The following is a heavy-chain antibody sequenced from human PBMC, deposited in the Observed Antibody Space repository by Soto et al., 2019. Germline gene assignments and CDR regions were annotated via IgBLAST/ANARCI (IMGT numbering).Heavy chain of an antibody. CDR3: ARGGAARPRRSSSWFDP. CDR2: INHSGST. CDR1: GGSFSGYY. V-gene: IGHV4-34*01. D-gene: IGHD6-6*01. Sequence: SETLSLTCAVYGGSFSGYYWSWIRQPPGKGLEWIGEINHSGSTNYNPSLKSRVTISVDTSKNQFSLKLSSVTAADTAVYYCARGGAARPRRSSSWFDPWGQGTRVTVS. J-gene: IGHJ5*02.